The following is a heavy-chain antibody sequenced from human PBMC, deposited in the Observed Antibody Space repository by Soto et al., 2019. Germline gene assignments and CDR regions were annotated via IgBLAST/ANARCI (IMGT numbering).Heavy chain of an antibody. CDR3: ARASWFGELYYFDY. CDR1: GGSISSGGYY. V-gene: IGHV4-31*03. J-gene: IGHJ4*02. D-gene: IGHD3-10*01. CDR2: IYYSGST. Sequence: SLTCTVSGGSISSGGYYWSWIRQHPGKGLEWIGYIYYSGSTYYNPSLKSRVTISVDTSKNQFSLKLSSVTAADTAVYYCARASWFGELYYFDYWGQGTLVTVSS.